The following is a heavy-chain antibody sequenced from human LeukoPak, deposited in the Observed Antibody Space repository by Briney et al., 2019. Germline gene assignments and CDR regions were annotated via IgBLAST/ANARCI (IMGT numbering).Heavy chain of an antibody. Sequence: GSLRLSCAASGFSFSSYWMNWVRQTPGKGLVWVAHINTDGRTTTYADSVKGRFTVSRDNAKNTLYLEMNRLRAEDTAVYYCARGLEVDYGDYGWTDYWGQGTLVTVSS. J-gene: IGHJ4*02. D-gene: IGHD4-17*01. CDR3: ARGLEVDYGDYGWTDY. CDR1: GFSFSSYW. CDR2: INTDGRTT. V-gene: IGHV3-74*03.